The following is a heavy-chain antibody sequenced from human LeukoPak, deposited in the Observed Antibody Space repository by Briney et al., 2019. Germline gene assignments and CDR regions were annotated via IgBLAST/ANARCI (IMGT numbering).Heavy chain of an antibody. CDR2: ISGSGGST. D-gene: IGHD3-3*01. CDR1: GFTFSCYA. J-gene: IGHJ6*02. CDR3: AKPLDFWSGYQDPNYYYGMDV. V-gene: IGHV3-23*01. Sequence: GGSLRLSCAASGFTFSCYAMSWVRQAPGKGLEWVSAISGSGGSTYYADSVKGRFTISRDNSKNTLYLQMNSLRAEDTAVYYCAKPLDFWSGYQDPNYYYGMDVWGQGTTVTVSS.